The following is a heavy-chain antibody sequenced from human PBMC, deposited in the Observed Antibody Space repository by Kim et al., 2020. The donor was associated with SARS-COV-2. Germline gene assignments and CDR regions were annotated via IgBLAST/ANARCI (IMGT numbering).Heavy chain of an antibody. J-gene: IGHJ6*02. D-gene: IGHD5-18*01. CDR3: TTGQLWKPYYYYGMDV. V-gene: IGHV3-15*01. CDR2: IKSKTDGGTT. CDR1: GFTFSNAW. Sequence: GGSLRLSCAASGFTFSNAWMSWVRQAPGKGLEWVGRIKSKTDGGTTDYAAPVKGRFTISRDDSKNTLYLQMNSLKTEDTAVYYCTTGQLWKPYYYYGMDVWGQGTTVTVSS.